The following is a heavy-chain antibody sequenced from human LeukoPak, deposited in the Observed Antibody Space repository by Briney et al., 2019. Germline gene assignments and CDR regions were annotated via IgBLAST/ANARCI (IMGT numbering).Heavy chain of an antibody. J-gene: IGHJ2*01. CDR1: GGSISSYY. V-gene: IGHV4-59*01. CDR3: ARVKDFAYSFFDL. Sequence: SETLSLTCTVSGGSISSYYWSWIRQPPGKGPEWIGYVYRSGNTNYNPSLKSRVTISVDTSRNHFSLHLTSVTAAATAVHYCARVKDFAYSFFDLWGRGTLVTVSS. CDR2: VYRSGNT.